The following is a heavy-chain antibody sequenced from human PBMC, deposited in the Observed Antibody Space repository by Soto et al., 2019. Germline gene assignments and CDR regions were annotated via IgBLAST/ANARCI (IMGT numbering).Heavy chain of an antibody. V-gene: IGHV3-23*01. CDR3: AKRPLTAAGFDY. Sequence: EVQLLESGGGLVQPGGSLRLSCAAPGLPFSNYALPWVRQAPGKGLEWVSVITGSGGGTYFVDSVKGRFTISRDNSKNTVYLQMNSLRAEDTAVYYCAKRPLTAAGFDYWGQGTLVTVSS. CDR1: GLPFSNYA. J-gene: IGHJ4*02. CDR2: ITGSGGGT. D-gene: IGHD6-13*01.